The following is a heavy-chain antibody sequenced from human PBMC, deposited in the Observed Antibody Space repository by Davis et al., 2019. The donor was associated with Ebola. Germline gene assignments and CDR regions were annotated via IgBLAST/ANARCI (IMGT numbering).Heavy chain of an antibody. V-gene: IGHV1-69*04. J-gene: IGHJ4*02. D-gene: IGHD6-19*01. Sequence: SVKVSCKASGGTFSSYAISWVRQAPGQGLEWMGRIIPILGIANYAQKFQGRVTITADKSTSTAYMELSSLRSDDTAVYYCARAVAGTDYWGQGTLVTVSS. CDR1: GGTFSSYA. CDR2: IIPILGIA. CDR3: ARAVAGTDY.